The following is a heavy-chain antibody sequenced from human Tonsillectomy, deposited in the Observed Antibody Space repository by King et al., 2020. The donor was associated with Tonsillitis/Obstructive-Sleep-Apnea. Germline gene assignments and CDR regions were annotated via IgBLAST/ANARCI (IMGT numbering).Heavy chain of an antibody. CDR2: IFFSGTT. Sequence: QVQLQESGPGLVKPSETLSLTCTVSGGSISSSSYYWGWIRQPPGKGLEWIGNIFFSGTTQYNPSLKSRLTISLDTSKNQFSLKLRSLTAADTAVYYCARLFPTYSSGWAYYFDYWGQGILVTVSS. J-gene: IGHJ4*02. D-gene: IGHD6-19*01. CDR3: ARLFPTYSSGWAYYFDY. V-gene: IGHV4-39*01. CDR1: GGSISSSSYY.